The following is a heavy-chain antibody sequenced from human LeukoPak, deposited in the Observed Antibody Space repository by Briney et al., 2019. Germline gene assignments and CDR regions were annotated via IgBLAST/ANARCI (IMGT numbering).Heavy chain of an antibody. Sequence: GGSLRLSCAASGFTFSSYDMHWVRQAPGKGLEWASAIGTAGDTYYPGSVKGRFTISRENAKNSLYLQMNSLRAGDTAVYYCARVGDQNDAFDIWGQGTMVTVSS. CDR1: GFTFSSYD. CDR3: ARVGDQNDAFDI. V-gene: IGHV3-13*01. D-gene: IGHD2-2*01. CDR2: IGTAGDT. J-gene: IGHJ3*02.